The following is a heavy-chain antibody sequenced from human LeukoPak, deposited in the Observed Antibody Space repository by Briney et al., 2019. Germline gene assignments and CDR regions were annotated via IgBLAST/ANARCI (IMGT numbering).Heavy chain of an antibody. CDR2: ISGSGGST. J-gene: IGHJ4*02. V-gene: IGHV3-23*01. Sequence: PGGSLRLSCAASGFTFSSYGMSWVRQAPGKGLEWVSAISGSGGSTYYADSVKGRFTISRDNSKNTLYLQMNSLRAEDTAVYYCAKDSEDIVVVPATPSGFDYWGQGTLVTVSS. CDR3: AKDSEDIVVVPATPSGFDY. D-gene: IGHD2-2*01. CDR1: GFTFSSYG.